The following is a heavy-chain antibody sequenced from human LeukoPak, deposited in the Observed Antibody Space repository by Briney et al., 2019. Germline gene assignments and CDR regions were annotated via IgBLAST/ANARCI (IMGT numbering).Heavy chain of an antibody. CDR1: GFTFNDYG. J-gene: IGHJ4*02. CDR2: VSGSGNST. Sequence: GGSLRLSCAASGFTFNDYGMSWVRQAPGKGLEWVSTVSGSGNSTYYADSVKGRFTISRDNSRNTLYLQMNSLRAEDTALYYCVKGDNNILTGYYNSFDYWGQGTLVTVSS. V-gene: IGHV3-23*01. D-gene: IGHD3-9*01. CDR3: VKGDNNILTGYYNSFDY.